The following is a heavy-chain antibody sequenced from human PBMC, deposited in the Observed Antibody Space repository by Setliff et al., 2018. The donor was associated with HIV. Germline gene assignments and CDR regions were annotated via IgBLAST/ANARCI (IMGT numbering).Heavy chain of an antibody. CDR2: MSYSGNT. Sequence: PSETLSLTCTVSGGSISSSSHYWGWIRQPPGKGPEWIGSMSYSGNTYNNPSLKSRVTISVDTSKNQFSLKLSSVTAADTAVYYCASTARYYDLLTGYSNQGYFDHWGLGTLVTAPQ. CDR1: GGSISSSSHY. D-gene: IGHD3-9*01. J-gene: IGHJ4*01. V-gene: IGHV4-39*07. CDR3: ASTARYYDLLTGYSNQGYFDH.